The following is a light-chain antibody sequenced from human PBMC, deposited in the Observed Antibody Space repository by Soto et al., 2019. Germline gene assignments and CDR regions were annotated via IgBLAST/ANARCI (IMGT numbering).Light chain of an antibody. J-gene: IGLJ3*02. CDR3: SSYTRSSTWM. Sequence: HSALTQPASVSGSPGQSITISCTGTSSDVGGYNYVSWYQQHPGKAPKLMISEVSNRPSGVSNRFSGSKSGNTASLTISGLQADYEADYYCSSYTRSSTWMFGGGTKLTVL. CDR1: SSDVGGYNY. V-gene: IGLV2-14*01. CDR2: EVS.